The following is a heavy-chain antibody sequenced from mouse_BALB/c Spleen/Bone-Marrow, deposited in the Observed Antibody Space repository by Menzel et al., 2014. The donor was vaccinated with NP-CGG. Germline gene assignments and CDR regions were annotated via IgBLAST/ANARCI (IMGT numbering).Heavy chain of an antibody. V-gene: IGHV5-6-4*01. CDR2: ISSGSSYT. D-gene: IGHD2-1*01. CDR1: GFTFSSYT. CDR3: TRDGKGNYDYAMDY. Sequence: EVQRVESGGGLVKPGGSLKLSCAASGFTFSSYTMSWVRQTPEKRLEWVATISSGSSYTYYPDSVKGRFTISRDNAKNTLYLQMSSLKSEDTAMYYCTRDGKGNYDYAMDYWGQGTSVTVSS. J-gene: IGHJ4*01.